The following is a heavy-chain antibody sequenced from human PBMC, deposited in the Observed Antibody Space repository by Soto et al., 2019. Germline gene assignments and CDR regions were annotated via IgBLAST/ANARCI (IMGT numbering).Heavy chain of an antibody. CDR1: GFTFSNAW. Sequence: GGSLRLSCAASGFTFSNAWMSWVRQAPGKGLEWVGRIKSKTDGGTTDYAAPVKGRFTISRDDSKNTLYLQMNSLKTEDTAVYYCTTRGRSSSWSCMDVWGQGTTVTVSS. CDR2: IKSKTDGGTT. D-gene: IGHD6-13*01. CDR3: TTRGRSSSWSCMDV. V-gene: IGHV3-15*01. J-gene: IGHJ6*02.